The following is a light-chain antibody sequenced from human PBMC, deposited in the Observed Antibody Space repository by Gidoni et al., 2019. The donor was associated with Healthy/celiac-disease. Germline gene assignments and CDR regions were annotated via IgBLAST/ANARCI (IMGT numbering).Light chain of an antibody. CDR1: QSVLYSSNNKNY. CDR3: QQYYSTPPWT. J-gene: IGKJ1*01. CDR2: CAS. V-gene: IGKV4-1*01. Sequence: DIVMTQSPDSLAGSLGERATINCKSSQSVLYSSNNKNYLAWYQQKPGQPPKLLIYCASTRESGVPDRFSGSGSGTDFTLTISSLQAEDFAVYYCQQYYSTPPWTFXQXTKVEIK.